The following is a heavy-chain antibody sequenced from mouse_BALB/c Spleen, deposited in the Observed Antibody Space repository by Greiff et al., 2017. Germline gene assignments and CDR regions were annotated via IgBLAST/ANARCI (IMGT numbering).Heavy chain of an antibody. CDR1: GYSFTSYW. D-gene: IGHD2-3*01. Sequence: VQLQESGPQLVRPGASVKISCKASGYSFTSYWMHWVKQRPGQGLEWIGMIDPSDSETRLNQKFKDKATLTVDKSSSTAYMQLSSPTSEDSAVYYCARAHDGYYGAYWGQGTLVTVSA. CDR3: ARAHDGYYGAY. V-gene: IGHV1S126*01. CDR2: IDPSDSET. J-gene: IGHJ3*01.